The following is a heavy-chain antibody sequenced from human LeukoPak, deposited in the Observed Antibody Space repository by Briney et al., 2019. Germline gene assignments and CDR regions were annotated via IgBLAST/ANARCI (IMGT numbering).Heavy chain of an antibody. Sequence: SGGSLRLSCAASGFTFSSYSMNWVRQAPGKGLEWVSSISSSSSYIYYADSVKGRFTISRDNAKNSLYLQMNSLRAEDTAVYYCARDPGFPSQLLLYPVLYFDYWGQGTLVTVSS. CDR1: GFTFSSYS. CDR3: ARDPGFPSQLLLYPVLYFDY. D-gene: IGHD2-2*02. J-gene: IGHJ4*02. V-gene: IGHV3-21*01. CDR2: ISSSSSYI.